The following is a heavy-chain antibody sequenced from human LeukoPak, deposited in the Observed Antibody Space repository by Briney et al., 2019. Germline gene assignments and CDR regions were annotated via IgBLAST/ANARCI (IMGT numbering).Heavy chain of an antibody. D-gene: IGHD3-10*01. Sequence: GGSLRLSCAASGFTSSSYWMSWVRQAPGKGLEWVANIKEDGSEKNYVDSLKGRFTISRDNAKNSLYLQMNSLRAEDTAVYYCAGGYGWTTNYWGQGTLVTVSS. CDR3: AGGYGWTTNY. CDR2: IKEDGSEK. V-gene: IGHV3-7*04. CDR1: GFTSSSYW. J-gene: IGHJ4*02.